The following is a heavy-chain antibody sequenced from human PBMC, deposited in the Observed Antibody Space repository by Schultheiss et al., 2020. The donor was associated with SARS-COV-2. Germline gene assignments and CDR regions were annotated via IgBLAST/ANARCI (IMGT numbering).Heavy chain of an antibody. D-gene: IGHD3-16*02. CDR1: GGSISSSSYY. CDR3: ATTSKTSYDYVWGSYRYTSGSFDY. J-gene: IGHJ4*02. CDR2: IYYSGST. Sequence: SETLSLTCTVSGGSISSSSYYWGWIRQPPGKGLEWIGSIYYSGSTYYNPSLKSRVTISVDTSKNQFSLKLSSVTAADTAVYYCATTSKTSYDYVWGSYRYTSGSFDYWGQGTLVTVSS. V-gene: IGHV4-39*01.